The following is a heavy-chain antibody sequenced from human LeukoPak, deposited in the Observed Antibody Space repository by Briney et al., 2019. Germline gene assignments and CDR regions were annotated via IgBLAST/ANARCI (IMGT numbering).Heavy chain of an antibody. V-gene: IGHV1-8*01. CDR3: ATRPYDYVWGSYRYAFDI. CDR1: GYTFTSYD. CDR2: MNPNSGDT. D-gene: IGHD3-16*02. Sequence: ASVKVSCKTSGYTFTSYDINWVRQAPGQGLEWMGWMNPNSGDTGYAQKFQGRVTMTRSTSRSTAYMDLSGLRSEDTAVYYCATRPYDYVWGSYRYAFDIWGQGTMVTVSS. J-gene: IGHJ3*02.